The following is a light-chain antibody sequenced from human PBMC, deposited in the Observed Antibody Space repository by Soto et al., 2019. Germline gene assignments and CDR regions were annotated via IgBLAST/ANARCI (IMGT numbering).Light chain of an antibody. J-gene: IGKJ4*01. CDR1: QSLLYSNGYIY. V-gene: IGKV2-28*01. CDR2: LGS. Sequence: DVVLTQSPLSLTVTPVKPASISCRSSQSLLYSNGYIYLDWYVQKPGQSPQLMIFLGSNRASWVPHRFSGSVSGKDFTLSISRVEADDVGVYYCMQSRQIPRTFCGGTKVEIK. CDR3: MQSRQIPRT.